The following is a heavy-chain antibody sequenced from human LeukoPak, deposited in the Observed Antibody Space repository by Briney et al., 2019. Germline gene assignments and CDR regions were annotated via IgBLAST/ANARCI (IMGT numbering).Heavy chain of an antibody. Sequence: SETLSLTCTVSGGSIIGYSWSWIRQPPGKGLEWIGNNTNYNPSLKSRVTISVDTSKNQFSLKLSSVTAADTAVYYCARRVRVIRAFDIWGQGTMVTVSS. D-gene: IGHD2-21*01. J-gene: IGHJ3*02. CDR3: ARRVRVIRAFDI. CDR2: NT. V-gene: IGHV4-4*08. CDR1: GGSIIGYS.